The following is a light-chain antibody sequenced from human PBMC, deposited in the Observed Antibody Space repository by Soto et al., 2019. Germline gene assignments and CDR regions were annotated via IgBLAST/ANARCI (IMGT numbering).Light chain of an antibody. CDR3: QQRSNWRVT. CDR2: DAS. V-gene: IGKV3-11*01. J-gene: IGKJ5*01. Sequence: EIVLTQSPATLSLSPGERATLSCRASQSVSSYLAWHQQKPGQAPRLLIYDASNRATGIPARCSGSGSGTDFTLTISSLEPEDFAVYYCQQRSNWRVTFGQGTRLEIK. CDR1: QSVSSY.